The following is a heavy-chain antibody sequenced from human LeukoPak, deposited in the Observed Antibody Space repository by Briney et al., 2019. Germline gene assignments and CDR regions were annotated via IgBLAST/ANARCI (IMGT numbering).Heavy chain of an antibody. J-gene: IGHJ4*02. V-gene: IGHV3-48*01. CDR3: ARRDGDNDRGFDY. Sequence: GSLRLSCAASGFTFSSYWMTWVRQAPGKGLEWVSYISSSSSTIYYADSVKGRFTISRDNSKNTLYLQMNSLRAEDTAVYYCARRDGDNDRGFDYWGQGTLVTVSS. CDR2: ISSSSSTI. CDR1: GFTFSSYW. D-gene: IGHD4-17*01.